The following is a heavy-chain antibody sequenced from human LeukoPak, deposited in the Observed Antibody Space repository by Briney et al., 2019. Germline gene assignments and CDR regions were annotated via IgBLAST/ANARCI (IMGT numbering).Heavy chain of an antibody. CDR1: GFTFRSSW. V-gene: IGHV3-7*05. CDR3: AREDWFYFDY. Sequence: GGSLRLSCAASGFTFRSSWLSWVRQAPGKGLEWVACINQDGSNKHYLGSVRDRFTISRDNAENSLYLQINSLRVEDTAVYYCAREDWFYFDYWGQGTPVAVSS. CDR2: INQDGSNK. J-gene: IGHJ4*02. D-gene: IGHD3-3*01.